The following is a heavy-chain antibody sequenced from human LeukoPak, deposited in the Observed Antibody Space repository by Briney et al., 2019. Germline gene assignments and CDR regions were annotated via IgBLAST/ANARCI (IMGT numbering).Heavy chain of an antibody. D-gene: IGHD3-22*01. V-gene: IGHV1-58*01. J-gene: IGHJ4*02. CDR3: AADLYYYDSSGYQGY. CDR2: IVVGSGNT. Sequence: ASVKVSCKASGFTFTSSAVQWVRQARGQRVEWIGWIVVGSGNTNYAQKFQERVTITRDMSTSTAYMELSSLRSEDTAVYYCAADLYYYDSSGYQGYWGQGTLVTVSS. CDR1: GFTFTSSA.